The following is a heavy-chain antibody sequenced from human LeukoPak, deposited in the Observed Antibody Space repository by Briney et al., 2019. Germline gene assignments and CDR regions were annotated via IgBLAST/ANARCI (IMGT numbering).Heavy chain of an antibody. CDR2: ISGSGGNT. CDR3: AKAPFGAATFDS. Sequence: GGSLRLSCAASGFTFNSYAMSWVRQAPGKGVEWVSAISGSGGNTYYADSMKGRFTIARDNSKNTLYLQMNSLRAEDTAVYYCAKAPFGAATFDSWGQGTLVTVSS. J-gene: IGHJ4*02. V-gene: IGHV3-23*01. D-gene: IGHD2-15*01. CDR1: GFTFNSYA.